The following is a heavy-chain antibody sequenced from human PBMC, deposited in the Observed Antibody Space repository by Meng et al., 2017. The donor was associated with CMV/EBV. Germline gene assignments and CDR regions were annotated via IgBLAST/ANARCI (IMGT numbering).Heavy chain of an antibody. D-gene: IGHD5-18*01. V-gene: IGHV1-2*02. CDR2: INPNSGGT. J-gene: IGHJ4*02. Sequence: ASLTVSCQAAGHTFTGYYMHWVRQAPGQGLEWMGWINPNSGGTNYAQKFQGRVTMTRDTSISTAYMELSRLSSDDTAVYYCARYSYGYLFDYWGQGTLVTVSS. CDR3: ARYSYGYLFDY. CDR1: GHTFTGYY.